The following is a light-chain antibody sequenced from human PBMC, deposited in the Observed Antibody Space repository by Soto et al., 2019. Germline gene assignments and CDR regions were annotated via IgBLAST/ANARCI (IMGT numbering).Light chain of an antibody. CDR2: EVS. J-gene: IGLJ1*01. CDR3: SSYTXSSTYV. V-gene: IGLV2-18*02. Sequence: QSALTQPPSVSGSPGQSVTISCTGTSSDVGSYNRVSWYQQPPGTAPKLMIYEVSNRPSGVPDRFSGSKSGNTASLTISGLQAXXEXXXYCSSYTXSSTYVFGTGTKLTVL. CDR1: SSDVGSYNR.